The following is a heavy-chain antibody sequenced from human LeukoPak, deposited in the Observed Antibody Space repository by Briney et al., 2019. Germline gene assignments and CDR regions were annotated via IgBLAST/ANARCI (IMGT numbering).Heavy chain of an antibody. D-gene: IGHD6-19*01. CDR1: GLTFNTHS. CDR3: ARHSSYNNGWGPFDY. CDR2: ISSSSTYI. Sequence: SGGSLRLSCAASGLTFNTHSMSWVRQAPGKGLEWVASISSSSTYIYYADSVKGRFTISRDNAKTSLYLEMNSLRAEDTAVHYCARHSSYNNGWGPFDYWGQGTLVTVSS. V-gene: IGHV3-21*01. J-gene: IGHJ4*02.